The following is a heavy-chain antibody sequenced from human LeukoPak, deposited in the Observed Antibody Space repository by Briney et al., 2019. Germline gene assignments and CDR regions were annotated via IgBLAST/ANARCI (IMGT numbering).Heavy chain of an antibody. CDR1: GFTFSSYS. D-gene: IGHD2-15*01. CDR2: ISSSISTI. J-gene: IGHJ4*02. V-gene: IGHV3-48*01. CDR3: AAGGAVVAACAY. Sequence: PGGSLRLSCAASGFTFSSYSMNWVRQAPGKGLEWVSYISSSISTIYYADSVKGRFTISRDNATNSLYLQMTSLRAEDTAVYYCAAGGAVVAACAYWGQGNLVTVSS.